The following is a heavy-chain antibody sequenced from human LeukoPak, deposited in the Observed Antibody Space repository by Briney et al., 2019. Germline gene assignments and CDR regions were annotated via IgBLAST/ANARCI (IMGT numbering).Heavy chain of an antibody. CDR3: AMGDYYYYGMDV. CDR1: GGSFSGYY. V-gene: IGHV4-34*01. J-gene: IGHJ6*02. CDR2: INHSGST. D-gene: IGHD1-26*01. Sequence: SETLSLTCAVYGGSFSGYYWSWIRQPPGKGLEWIGEINHSGSTNYNPSLKSRVTISVDTSKNQFSLKLSSVTAADTAVYYCAMGDYYYYGMDVWGQGTTVTVSS.